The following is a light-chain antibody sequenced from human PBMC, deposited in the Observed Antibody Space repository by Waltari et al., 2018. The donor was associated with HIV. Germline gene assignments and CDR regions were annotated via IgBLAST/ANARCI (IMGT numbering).Light chain of an antibody. Sequence: DIVVTQSPLSLPVTPGEPASISCRSSQSLLHRSGNYYLDWYLQKPGQSPQLLIYLSSNRASGVPDRFSGSGSGTDFTLKISRVEAEDVGIYYCMQTLQTRTFGQGTRLDIK. J-gene: IGKJ5*01. V-gene: IGKV2-28*01. CDR2: LSS. CDR1: QSLLHRSGNYY. CDR3: MQTLQTRT.